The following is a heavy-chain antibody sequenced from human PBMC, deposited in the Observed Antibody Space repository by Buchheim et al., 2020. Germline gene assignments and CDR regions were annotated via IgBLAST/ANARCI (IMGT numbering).Heavy chain of an antibody. V-gene: IGHV4-31*03. Sequence: QVQLQESGPGLVKPSQTLSLTCTVSGGSISSGGYYWSWIRQHPGKGLGWIGYIYYSGSTYYNPSLKSRVTISVDTSKNQFSLKLSSVTAADTAVYYCARVIGTYYYDSSGYPNWYFDLWGRGTL. J-gene: IGHJ2*01. CDR2: IYYSGST. CDR1: GGSISSGGYY. D-gene: IGHD3-22*01. CDR3: ARVIGTYYYDSSGYPNWYFDL.